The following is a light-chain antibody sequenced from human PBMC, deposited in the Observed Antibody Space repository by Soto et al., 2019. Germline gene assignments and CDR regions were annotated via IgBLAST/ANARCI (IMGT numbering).Light chain of an antibody. CDR1: SSDVGGYNY. CDR3: SSYTSSSTLV. J-gene: IGLJ3*02. Sequence: QSVLTQPASVSGSPGQSITISCTGTSSDVGGYNYVSWYQQHPGKAPKHMIYDVSNRPSGVSNRFSGYKSGNTASLTFSGLQAEDEADYYCSSYTSSSTLVFGGGTKPTVL. V-gene: IGLV2-14*01. CDR2: DVS.